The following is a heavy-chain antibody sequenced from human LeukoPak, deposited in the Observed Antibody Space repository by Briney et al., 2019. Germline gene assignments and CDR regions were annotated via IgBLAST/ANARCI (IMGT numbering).Heavy chain of an antibody. D-gene: IGHD2-2*01. CDR1: GFTFSDYY. J-gene: IGHJ4*02. CDR2: IGSSGSTI. CDR3: AKSGPYCSSTSCNYFDY. V-gene: IGHV3-11*01. Sequence: GGSLRLSCAASGFTFSDYYMSWIRQAPGKGLEWVSYIGSSGSTIYYADSVKGRFTISRDNAKNSLFLQMNSLRAEDTAVYYCAKSGPYCSSTSCNYFDYWGQGTLVTVSS.